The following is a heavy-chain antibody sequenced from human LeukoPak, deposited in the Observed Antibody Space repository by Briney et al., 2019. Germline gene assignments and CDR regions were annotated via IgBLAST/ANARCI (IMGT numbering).Heavy chain of an antibody. CDR2: ISYDGSNK. CDR3: ARDAGYGDRLDY. D-gene: IGHD4-17*01. J-gene: IGHJ4*02. CDR1: GFTFSSYA. V-gene: IGHV3-30-3*01. Sequence: SGRSLRLSCAASGFTFSSYAMHWVRQAPGKGLEWVAVISYDGSNKYYADSVKGRFTISRDNSKNTLYLQMNSLRAEDTAVHYCARDAGYGDRLDYWGQGTLVTVSS.